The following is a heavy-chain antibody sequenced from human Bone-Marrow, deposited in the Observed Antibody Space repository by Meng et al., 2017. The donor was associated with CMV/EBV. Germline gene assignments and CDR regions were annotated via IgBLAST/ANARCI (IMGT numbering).Heavy chain of an antibody. CDR1: GFTFSPYW. Sequence: GESLKISCAASGFTFSPYWMHWVRQAPGKGLEWVSRINSDGTSTSYADSVKGRLTIYRDNAKNTAYLQMNSLRAEDTAVYYCARDESCSSTSCYGLGFDYWGQGTLVTGSS. D-gene: IGHD2-2*01. CDR3: ARDESCSSTSCYGLGFDY. CDR2: INSDGTST. V-gene: IGHV3-74*01. J-gene: IGHJ4*02.